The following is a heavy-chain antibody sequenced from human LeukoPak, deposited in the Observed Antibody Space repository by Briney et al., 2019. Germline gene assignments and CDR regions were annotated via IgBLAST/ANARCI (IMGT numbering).Heavy chain of an antibody. CDR1: GFTFSSYS. CDR2: ISGSGGST. V-gene: IGHV3-23*01. CDR3: AKSWLLPRGWDY. J-gene: IGHJ4*02. D-gene: IGHD2-15*01. Sequence: RSGGSLRLSCAASGFTFSSYSMSWVRQAPGKGLEWVSAISGSGGSTYYADSVKGRFTISRDNSKNTLYLQMNSLRAEDTAVYYCAKSWLLPRGWDYWGQGTLVTVSS.